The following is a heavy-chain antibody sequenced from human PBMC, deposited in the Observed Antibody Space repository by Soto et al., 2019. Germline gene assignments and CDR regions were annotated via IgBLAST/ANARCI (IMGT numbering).Heavy chain of an antibody. CDR1: GFTFSSYS. J-gene: IGHJ4*02. Sequence: GGSLRLSCAASGFTFSSYSMNWVRQAPGKGLEWVSSISSSSSYIYYADSVKGRFTISRDNAKNSLYLQMNSLRAEDTAVYYCARDGGVNTAMVTRFDYWGQGTRVTVSS. D-gene: IGHD5-18*01. CDR3: ARDGGVNTAMVTRFDY. CDR2: ISSSSSYI. V-gene: IGHV3-21*01.